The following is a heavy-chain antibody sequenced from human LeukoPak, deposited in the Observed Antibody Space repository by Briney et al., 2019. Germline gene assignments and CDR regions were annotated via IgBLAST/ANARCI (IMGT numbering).Heavy chain of an antibody. CDR1: GYTFTNYY. D-gene: IGHD6-13*01. CDR3: ARSFGASQQYSSSWYYYYMDV. CDR2: INPSGGST. Sequence: ASVKVSCKASGYTFTNYYIHWVRQAPGQGLEWLGIINPSGGSTSYTRKFQGRVTMTRDMSTSTVYMELSGLRSGDTAVYYCARSFGASQQYSSSWYYYYMDVWGKGTTVTVSS. V-gene: IGHV1-46*01. J-gene: IGHJ6*03.